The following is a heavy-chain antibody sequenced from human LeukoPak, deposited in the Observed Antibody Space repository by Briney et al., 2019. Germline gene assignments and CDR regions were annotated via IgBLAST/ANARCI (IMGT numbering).Heavy chain of an antibody. CDR2: ISGSGGST. D-gene: IGHD3-10*01. J-gene: IGHJ4*02. CDR1: GFTFDDYA. CDR3: ANIGPLYGSGSPSLDY. V-gene: IGHV3-23*01. Sequence: GGSLRLSCVASGFTFDDYAMSWVRHAPGKGLEWVSAISGSGGSTYYADSVKGRFTISRDNSKNTLYLQMNSLRAEDTAVYYCANIGPLYGSGSPSLDYWGQGTLVTVSS.